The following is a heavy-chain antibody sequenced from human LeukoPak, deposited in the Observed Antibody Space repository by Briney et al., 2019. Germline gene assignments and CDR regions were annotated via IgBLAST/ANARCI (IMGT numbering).Heavy chain of an antibody. Sequence: PSETLSLTCTVSGGSISSGSYYWSWIWQPAGKGLEWIGRIYISGSTNYNPSLKSRVTMSVDTSKNQFSLKLSSVTAADTAVYYCARDKYYYDSSGSIRFDYWGQGTLVTVSS. CDR3: ARDKYYYDSSGSIRFDY. V-gene: IGHV4-61*02. CDR1: GGSISSGSYY. CDR2: IYISGST. J-gene: IGHJ4*02. D-gene: IGHD3-22*01.